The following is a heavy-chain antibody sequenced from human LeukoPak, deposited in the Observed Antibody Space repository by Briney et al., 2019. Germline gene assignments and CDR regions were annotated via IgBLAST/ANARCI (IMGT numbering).Heavy chain of an antibody. Sequence: PGGSLRLSCAASGFTFSGSAMHWARQASGKGLEWVGRIRSKANSYATAYASSVKGRFTISRDDSKNTAYLQMNSLKTEDTAVYYCTRPYYAEPEDYWGQGTLVTVSS. CDR3: TRPYYAEPEDY. CDR1: GFTFSGSA. J-gene: IGHJ4*02. CDR2: IRSKANSYAT. D-gene: IGHD2/OR15-2a*01. V-gene: IGHV3-73*01.